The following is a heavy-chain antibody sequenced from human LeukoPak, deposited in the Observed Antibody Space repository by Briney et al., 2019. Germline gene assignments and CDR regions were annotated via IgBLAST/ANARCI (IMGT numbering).Heavy chain of an antibody. CDR1: GFTFSSYA. CDR3: ARDRDSSGAWDAFDI. Sequence: QPGRSLRLSCAASGFTFSSYAMHWVRQAPGKGLEWVAVISYDGSNKYYADSVKGRFTISRDNSKNTLYLQMNSLRAEDTAVYYCARDRDSSGAWDAFDIWGQGTMVTVSS. D-gene: IGHD3-22*01. CDR2: ISYDGSNK. V-gene: IGHV3-30-3*01. J-gene: IGHJ3*02.